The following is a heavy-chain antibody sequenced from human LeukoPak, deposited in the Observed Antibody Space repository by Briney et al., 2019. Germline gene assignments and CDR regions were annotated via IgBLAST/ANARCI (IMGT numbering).Heavy chain of an antibody. CDR3: ANWVGNWFDP. CDR1: GDSIDSSS. D-gene: IGHD1-26*01. J-gene: IGHJ5*02. Sequence: SETLSLTCTVFGDSIDSSSWAWIRRPVGKGLEWIGRIYLGGSPIYNPSLKTRVIMTVDTSTNQFLLWLRSVTAADTATYYCANWVGNWFDPWGQGTLVTVSS. CDR2: IYLGGSP. V-gene: IGHV4-4*07.